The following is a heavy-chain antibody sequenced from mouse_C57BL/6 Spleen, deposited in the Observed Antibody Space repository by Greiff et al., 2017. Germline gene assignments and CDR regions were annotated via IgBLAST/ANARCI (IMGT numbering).Heavy chain of an antibody. CDR1: GYAFSSYW. Sequence: QVQLKQSGAELVKPGASVKISCKASGYAFSSYWLNWVKQRPGKGLAWIGQIYPGDGDTNYNGKFKGKATLTADKSSSTAYMQLSSLTSEDSAVYFCARGGSSGYGYWGQGTTLTVSS. D-gene: IGHD3-2*02. J-gene: IGHJ2*01. CDR3: ARGGSSGYGY. CDR2: IYPGDGDT. V-gene: IGHV1-80*01.